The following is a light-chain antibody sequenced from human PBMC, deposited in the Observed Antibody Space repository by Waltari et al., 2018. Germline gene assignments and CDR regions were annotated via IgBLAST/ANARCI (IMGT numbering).Light chain of an antibody. J-gene: IGLJ3*02. CDR3: ETGGHGTWV. Sequence: QQPGTGPRYLRKVNSDGSHRKGDEIPYRFSVSSSGAERYLTISSRQSEDEADYCCETGGHGTWVFGGGTKLTVL. V-gene: IGLV4-69*01. CDR2: VNSDGSH.